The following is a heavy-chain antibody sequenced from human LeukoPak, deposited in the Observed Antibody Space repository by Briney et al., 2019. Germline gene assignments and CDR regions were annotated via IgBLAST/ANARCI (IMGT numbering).Heavy chain of an antibody. CDR2: ISAYNGNT. Sequence: GASVKVSCKASGYTFTSYGINWVRQAPGQGLEWMGWISAYNGNTNYAQKLQGRVTMTTDTSTSTAYMELRSLRSDDTAVYYCARDIKDIVVVPAAIWEGGFDYWGQGTLVTVSS. D-gene: IGHD2-2*02. J-gene: IGHJ4*02. V-gene: IGHV1-18*01. CDR1: GYTFTSYG. CDR3: ARDIKDIVVVPAAIWEGGFDY.